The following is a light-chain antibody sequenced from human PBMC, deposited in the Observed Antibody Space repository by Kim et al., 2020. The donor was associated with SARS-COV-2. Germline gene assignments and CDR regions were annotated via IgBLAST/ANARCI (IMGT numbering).Light chain of an antibody. CDR3: QSYDSSLSGPYV. J-gene: IGLJ1*01. V-gene: IGLV1-40*01. CDR2: GNS. Sequence: RVTLSCTGSSSNIGAGYDVHWYQQLPGTAPKLLIYGNSNRPSGVPDRFSGSKSGTSASLAITGLQAEDEADYYCQSYDSSLSGPYVFGTGTKSPS. CDR1: SSNIGAGYD.